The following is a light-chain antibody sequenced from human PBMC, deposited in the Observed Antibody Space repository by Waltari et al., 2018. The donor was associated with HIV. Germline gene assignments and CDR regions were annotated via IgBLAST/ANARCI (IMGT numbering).Light chain of an antibody. CDR3: CSYAGSSTLV. CDR1: TSDVGSFNF. V-gene: IGLV2-23*01. CDR2: EGS. J-gene: IGLJ2*01. Sequence: SPLTHPPPVPGPPGQSTPTPSTGTTSDVGSFNFSSWYQQHPGKAPKLMIYEGSKRPSGVSNRFSGSKSGNTASLTISGLQAEDEADYYCCSYAGSSTLVFGGGTKLTVL.